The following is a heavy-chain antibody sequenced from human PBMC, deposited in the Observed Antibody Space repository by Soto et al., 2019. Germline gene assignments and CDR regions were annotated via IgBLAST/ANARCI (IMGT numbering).Heavy chain of an antibody. J-gene: IGHJ4*02. CDR3: AKLYWNPRYFDY. Sequence: EVQLLESGGGLVQPGGSLRLACAASGFTFSSVAMTWLRQAPGKGLEWVSSITDNGGTTDYADSVKGRFTISRDNSKNTLYLQMSDLRVDDTAVYYCAKLYWNPRYFDYWGQGIRVTISS. D-gene: IGHD1-1*01. CDR1: GFTFSSVA. V-gene: IGHV3-23*01. CDR2: ITDNGGTT.